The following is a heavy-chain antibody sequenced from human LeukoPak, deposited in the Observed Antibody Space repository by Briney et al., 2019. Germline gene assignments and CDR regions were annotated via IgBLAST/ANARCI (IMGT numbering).Heavy chain of an antibody. Sequence: GESLKISCTGSGYRFTSYWIVWVRPMPGKGLEWMGIIYPGDSDTCYSPSFQGHVTISADKSISTAYLQWCSLTASDTAMYYCDRLRYYYDSSGYEVAFDIWGQGAMVTVSS. CDR2: IYPGDSDT. CDR3: DRLRYYYDSSGYEVAFDI. J-gene: IGHJ3*02. CDR1: GYRFTSYW. D-gene: IGHD3-22*01. V-gene: IGHV5-51*01.